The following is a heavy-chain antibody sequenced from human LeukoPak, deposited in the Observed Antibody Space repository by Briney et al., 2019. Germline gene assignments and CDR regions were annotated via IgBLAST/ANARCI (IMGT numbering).Heavy chain of an antibody. CDR2: IYYSGST. CDR3: ARWTMVVTENWFDP. Sequence: SETLSLTRTVSGGSISSYYWSWIRQPPGKGLEWIGYIYYSGSTNYNPSLKSRVTISVDTSKNQFSLKLSSVTAADTAVYYCARWTMVVTENWFDPWGQGTLVTVSS. J-gene: IGHJ5*02. D-gene: IGHD4-23*01. V-gene: IGHV4-59*01. CDR1: GGSISSYY.